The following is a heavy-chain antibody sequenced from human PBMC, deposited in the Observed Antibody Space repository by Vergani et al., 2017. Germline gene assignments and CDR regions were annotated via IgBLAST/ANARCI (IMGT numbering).Heavy chain of an antibody. Sequence: QLVQSGAEVKKPGASVKVSCKASGFTFTSSAVQWVRQARGQRLEWIGWIVVGSGNTNYAQKFQERVTMTRDMSTSTAYMELSSLRSEDTAVYYCAAVTHYYESSGYDSGGAFDIWGQGTMVTVSS. CDR2: IVVGSGNT. V-gene: IGHV1-58*01. D-gene: IGHD3-22*01. CDR1: GFTFTSSA. CDR3: AAVTHYYESSGYDSGGAFDI. J-gene: IGHJ3*02.